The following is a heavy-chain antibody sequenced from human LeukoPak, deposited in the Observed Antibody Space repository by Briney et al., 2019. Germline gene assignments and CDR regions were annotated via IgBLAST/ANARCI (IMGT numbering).Heavy chain of an antibody. CDR3: AKRGSGTFLLGRCSDY. D-gene: IGHD2-21*01. J-gene: IGHJ4*02. CDR1: GFTFSSSA. V-gene: IGHV3-23*01. Sequence: GGSLRLSCAASGFTFSSSAMSWVRQAPGKGLEWVSSISGSGSGGSTYYADSVKGRFTISRDNSKNTLYLQMNSLIAEDTAVYYCAKRGSGTFLLGRCSDYWGQGTLVTVSS. CDR2: ISGSGSGGST.